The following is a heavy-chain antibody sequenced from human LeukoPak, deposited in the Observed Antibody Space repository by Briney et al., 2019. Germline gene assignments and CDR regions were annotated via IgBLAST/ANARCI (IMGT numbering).Heavy chain of an antibody. D-gene: IGHD2-2*01. Sequence: GGSLRLSCAASGFTFSSYAMHWVRQAPGKGLEWVAVISYDGSNKYYADSVKGRFTISRDNPKNTLYLQMNSLRAEDTAVYYCAGDTEEHIVVVPAAINYYYGMDVWGQGTTVTVSS. J-gene: IGHJ6*02. V-gene: IGHV3-30-3*01. CDR1: GFTFSSYA. CDR3: AGDTEEHIVVVPAAINYYYGMDV. CDR2: ISYDGSNK.